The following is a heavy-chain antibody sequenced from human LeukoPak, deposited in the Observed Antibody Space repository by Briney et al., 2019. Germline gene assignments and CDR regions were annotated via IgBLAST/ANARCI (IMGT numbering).Heavy chain of an antibody. D-gene: IGHD4-17*01. CDR3: ARGDGGDYGAFDY. Sequence: PGGSLRLSCAASGFTFDDYAMHWLRQAPGKGLEWVSGISWNSGDIDYAVSVKGRFTISRDNSKNSLYLQMNSLRAEDTALYYCARGDGGDYGAFDYWGQGTLVTVSS. CDR2: ISWNSGDI. J-gene: IGHJ4*02. CDR1: GFTFDDYA. V-gene: IGHV3-9*01.